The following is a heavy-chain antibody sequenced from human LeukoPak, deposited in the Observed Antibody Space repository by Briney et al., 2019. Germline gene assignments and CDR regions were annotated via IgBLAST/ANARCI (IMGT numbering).Heavy chain of an antibody. V-gene: IGHV1-46*01. J-gene: IGHJ4*02. CDR3: AREPRYYDSSGYFDY. D-gene: IGHD3-22*01. Sequence: GGSVKVSCKASGYTFTSYYMHWVRQAPGQGLEWMGIINPSGGSTSYAQKFQGRVTMTRDTSTSTVYMELSSLRSEDTAVYYCAREPRYYDSSGYFDYWGQGTLVTVSS. CDR2: INPSGGST. CDR1: GYTFTSYY.